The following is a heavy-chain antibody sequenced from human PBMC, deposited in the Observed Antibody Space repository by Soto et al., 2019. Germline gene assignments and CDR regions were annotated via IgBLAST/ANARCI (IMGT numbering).Heavy chain of an antibody. CDR2: INGGDDSE. CDR1: GFIHRSSP. J-gene: IGHJ4*02. V-gene: IGHV3-23*01. Sequence: GALRLSCQVSGFIHRSSPMRWVRQAPGKGLERVSGINGGDDSETYVDSVRSRFTIIRDNSKNMLLLQMNSLRVEDTAIYYFTKDEHWGIISTTHDHWGQGTQVTVSS. D-gene: IGHD3-16*01. CDR3: TKDEHWGIISTTHDH.